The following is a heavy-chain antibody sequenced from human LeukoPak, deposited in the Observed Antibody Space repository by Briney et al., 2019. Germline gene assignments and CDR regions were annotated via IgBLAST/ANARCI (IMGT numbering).Heavy chain of an antibody. V-gene: IGHV1-18*01. D-gene: IGHD6-19*01. CDR3: ARTTNVGDIAVAGRIDY. CDR1: GYTFTSYG. Sequence: ASVKVSCKASGYTFTSYGISWVRQAPGQGLEWMGWISAYNGNTNYAQKLQGRVTMTTDTSTSTAYMELRSLRSDDTAVYYCARTTNVGDIAVAGRIDYWGQGTLVTVSS. CDR2: ISAYNGNT. J-gene: IGHJ4*02.